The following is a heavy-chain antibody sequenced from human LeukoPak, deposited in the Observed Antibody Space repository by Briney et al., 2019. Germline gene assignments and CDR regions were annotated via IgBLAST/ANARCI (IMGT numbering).Heavy chain of an antibody. CDR3: ARESYCSSTSCYSDYYYYGMDV. CDR1: GYSFTNFP. D-gene: IGHD2-2*01. CDR2: INSGTGNT. Sequence: GASVKVSCKAFGYSFTNFPMHWVRQAPGQRFEWMGWINSGTGNTKYSQKLQGRVTMTTDTSTSTAYMELRSLRSDDTAVYYCARESYCSSTSCYSDYYYYGMDVWGQGTTVTVSS. J-gene: IGHJ6*02. V-gene: IGHV1-3*01.